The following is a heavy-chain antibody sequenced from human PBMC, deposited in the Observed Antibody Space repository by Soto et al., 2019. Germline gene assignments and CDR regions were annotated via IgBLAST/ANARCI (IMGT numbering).Heavy chain of an antibody. J-gene: IGHJ4*02. D-gene: IGHD2-21*02. CDR3: AKDFVVVTAPIDY. CDR1: GFTFSSYA. Sequence: GGSLRLSCAAPGFTFSSYAMSWVRQAPGKGLEWVSAISGSGGSTYYADSVKGRFTISRDNSKNTLYLQMNSLRAEDTAVYYCAKDFVVVTAPIDYWGQGTLVTVSS. V-gene: IGHV3-23*01. CDR2: ISGSGGST.